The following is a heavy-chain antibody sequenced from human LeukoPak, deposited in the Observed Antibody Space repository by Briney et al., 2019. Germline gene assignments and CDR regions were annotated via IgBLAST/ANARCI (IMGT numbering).Heavy chain of an antibody. J-gene: IGHJ6*02. Sequence: GRSPRLSCAASGFTFSSYAMHWVRQAPGKGLEWVAVISYDGSNKYYADSVKGRFTISRDNSKNTLYLQMNSLRAEDTAVYYCARDRVAQMAYYYYYGMDVWGQGTTVTVSS. CDR3: ARDRVAQMAYYYYYGMDV. D-gene: IGHD5-12*01. CDR1: GFTFSSYA. V-gene: IGHV3-30*04. CDR2: ISYDGSNK.